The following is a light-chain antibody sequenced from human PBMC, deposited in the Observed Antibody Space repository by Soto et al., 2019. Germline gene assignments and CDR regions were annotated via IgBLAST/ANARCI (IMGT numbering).Light chain of an antibody. CDR3: QQSYRTPHT. Sequence: DIQMTQSPSSLSASVGDRVTITCRASQSISTYVNWYQQKPGKAPKLLIYAASSLQTGVPSRFSGRGSGTDFTLTISSLQPEDSATFYCQQSYRTPHTFGPGTKVHI. J-gene: IGKJ3*01. CDR2: AAS. V-gene: IGKV1-39*01. CDR1: QSISTY.